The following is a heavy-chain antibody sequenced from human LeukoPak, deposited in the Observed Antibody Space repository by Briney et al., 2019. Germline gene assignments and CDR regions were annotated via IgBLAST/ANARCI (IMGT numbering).Heavy chain of an antibody. Sequence: SQTLSLTCTVSGGSISSGGYYWSWIRQHPGKGLEWIGYIYYSGSTYYNPSLKSRVTISVDTSKNQFSLKLSSVTAADTAVYYCARIIAADQDYWGQGTLVTVSS. CDR3: ARIIAADQDY. J-gene: IGHJ4*02. CDR2: IYYSGST. CDR1: GGSISSGGYY. V-gene: IGHV4-31*03. D-gene: IGHD6-13*01.